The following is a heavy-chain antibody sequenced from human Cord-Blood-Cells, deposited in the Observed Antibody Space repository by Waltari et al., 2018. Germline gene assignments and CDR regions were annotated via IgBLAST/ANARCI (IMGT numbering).Heavy chain of an antibody. CDR2: ISHSGST. V-gene: IGHV4-38-2*02. D-gene: IGHD5-18*01. Sequence: QVQLQESGPGLVKPSETLSLTCTVSGYSISSGYYWGWIRQPPGTGLEWIGRISHSGSTYDTPSRKRRVTISVGASKNQFSLKLSSVTAADTAVYYCASAWIQLWFDYWGQGTLVTVSS. J-gene: IGHJ4*02. CDR1: GYSISSGYY. CDR3: ASAWIQLWFDY.